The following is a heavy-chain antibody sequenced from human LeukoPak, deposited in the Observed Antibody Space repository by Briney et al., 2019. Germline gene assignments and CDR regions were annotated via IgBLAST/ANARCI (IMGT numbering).Heavy chain of an antibody. CDR1: GYTFTEFS. D-gene: IGHD1-14*01. Sequence: ASVKVSCKVSGYTFTEFSMHWVRQAPGQGLEWMGWFDPEGGDTVYAQKFQGRVTMTEDTSTATAYMELSSLRSGDTAVYYCATSLGNENVQFDYWGQGTLVTVSS. CDR3: ATSLGNENVQFDY. J-gene: IGHJ4*02. CDR2: FDPEGGDT. V-gene: IGHV1-24*01.